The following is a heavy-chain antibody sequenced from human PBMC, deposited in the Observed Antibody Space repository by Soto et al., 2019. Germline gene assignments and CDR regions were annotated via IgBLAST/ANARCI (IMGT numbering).Heavy chain of an antibody. D-gene: IGHD6-13*01. Sequence: ASVKVSCKASGYTFTSSYMHWVRQAPGQGLEWMGIINPSGGSTRYVQKFQGGVTMTRDTSTSTVYMELTSLRSEDTAVYYCVKYSSTSTRAFDIWGQGTMVTVSS. CDR1: GYTFTSSY. J-gene: IGHJ3*02. CDR2: INPSGGST. CDR3: VKYSSTSTRAFDI. V-gene: IGHV1-46*01.